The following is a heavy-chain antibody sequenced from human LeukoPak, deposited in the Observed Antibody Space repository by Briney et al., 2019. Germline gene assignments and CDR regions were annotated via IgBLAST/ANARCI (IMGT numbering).Heavy chain of an antibody. CDR3: ARVRGGNFDF. D-gene: IGHD3-10*01. J-gene: IGHJ4*02. CDR2: ISGRNYI. CDR1: GFTFSDYY. V-gene: IGHV3-11*05. Sequence: GGSLRLSCAASGFTFSDYYMSWIRQAPGKGLEWVSYISGRNYITYSESVKGRFTISRDNSKNSLFVQMNSLRAEDTAVYYCARVRGGNFDFWGQGTLVTVSS.